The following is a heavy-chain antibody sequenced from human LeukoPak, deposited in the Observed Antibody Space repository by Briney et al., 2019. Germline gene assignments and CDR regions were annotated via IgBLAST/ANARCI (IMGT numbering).Heavy chain of an antibody. D-gene: IGHD5-18*01. Sequence: SETLSLTCTASGGSISSYYWSWIRQPPGKGLEWIGYIYYSGSTNYNPSLKSRVTISVDTSKNQFSLKLSSVTAADTAVYYCATVDTAMAYFDYWGQGTLVTVSS. V-gene: IGHV4-59*01. CDR2: IYYSGST. CDR1: GGSISSYY. CDR3: ATVDTAMAYFDY. J-gene: IGHJ4*02.